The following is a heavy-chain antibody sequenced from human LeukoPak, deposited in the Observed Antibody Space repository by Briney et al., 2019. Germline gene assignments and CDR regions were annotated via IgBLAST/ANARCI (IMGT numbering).Heavy chain of an antibody. Sequence: GGSLRLSCAASGFNFTNYAMSWVRQAPAKGLEWVSALSGRGSNTYYADSVKGRFTISRENAKNSLYLQMNSLRTGDTAVYYCARSSGGYGMDVWGQGTTVTVSS. D-gene: IGHD3-10*01. V-gene: IGHV3-23*01. CDR3: ARSSGGYGMDV. CDR2: LSGRGSNT. J-gene: IGHJ6*02. CDR1: GFNFTNYA.